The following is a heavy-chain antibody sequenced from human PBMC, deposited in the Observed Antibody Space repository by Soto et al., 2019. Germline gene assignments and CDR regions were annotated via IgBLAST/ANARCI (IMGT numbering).Heavy chain of an antibody. Sequence: GGSLRLSCAASGFTFSSYDMHWVRQATGKGLEWVSAIGTAGDTYYPGSVKGRFTISRENAKNSLYLQMNSLRAGDTTVYYCARAKVYCSSTSCYTGFFDYWGQGTLVTVSS. V-gene: IGHV3-13*01. CDR3: ARAKVYCSSTSCYTGFFDY. D-gene: IGHD2-2*02. J-gene: IGHJ4*02. CDR2: IGTAGDT. CDR1: GFTFSSYD.